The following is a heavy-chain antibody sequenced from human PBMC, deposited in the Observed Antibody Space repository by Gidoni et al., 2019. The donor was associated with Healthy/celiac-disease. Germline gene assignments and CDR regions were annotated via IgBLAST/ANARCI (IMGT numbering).Heavy chain of an antibody. CDR1: GGTFSSYA. V-gene: IGHV1-69*01. D-gene: IGHD2-21*01. J-gene: IGHJ5*02. Sequence: QVQLVQSGAEVKKPGSSVKVSCKASGGTFSSYAISWVRQAPGQGLEWMGGIIPLFGTANYAQKFQGRVTITADESTSTAYMELSSLRSEDTAVYYCARESRRVLIAEVMWWFDPWGQGTLVTVSS. CDR3: ARESRRVLIAEVMWWFDP. CDR2: IIPLFGTA.